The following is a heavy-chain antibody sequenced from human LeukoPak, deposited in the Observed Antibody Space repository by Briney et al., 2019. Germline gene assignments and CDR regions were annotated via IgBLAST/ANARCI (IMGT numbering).Heavy chain of an antibody. J-gene: IGHJ4*02. CDR1: GFTFSTYG. CDR2: ISYDGTNK. D-gene: IGHD3-22*01. V-gene: IGHV3-30*03. Sequence: GGSLRLSCAASGFTFSTYGMHWVRQAPGKGLEWVAVISYDGTNKYYADSVKGRFTISRDNSKNTLYLQMNSLRAEDTAVYYCAREVARSTMIPWGYYFDYWGQGTLVTVSS. CDR3: AREVARSTMIPWGYYFDY.